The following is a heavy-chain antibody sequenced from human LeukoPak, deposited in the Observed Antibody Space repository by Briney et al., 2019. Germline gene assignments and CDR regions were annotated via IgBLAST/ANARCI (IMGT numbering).Heavy chain of an antibody. V-gene: IGHV1-8*01. D-gene: IGHD5-24*01. CDR3: ARDRGWLQLNAFDI. Sequence: ASVKVSCKASGYTLTSYDINWVRQAPGQGLEWMGWMSPNSGNTGYAQKFQGRVTMTMNTSINTAYMELSSLIPEDTAVYYCARDRGWLQLNAFDIWGQGTMVTVSS. J-gene: IGHJ3*02. CDR2: MSPNSGNT. CDR1: GYTLTSYD.